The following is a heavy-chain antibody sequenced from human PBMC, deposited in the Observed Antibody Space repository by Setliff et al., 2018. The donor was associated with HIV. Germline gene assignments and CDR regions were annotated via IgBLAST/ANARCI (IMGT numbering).Heavy chain of an antibody. Sequence: SETLSLTCTVSGDSISRGPYYWSWIRQPAGKGLEWIAYIYYTGSTNYSPSLKSRVSMSVDTSRNQLSLRLTSVTAADTAVYYCARVGASGVPSTMDYYYYMDVWGKGTTVTVSS. CDR2: IYYTGST. CDR3: ARVGASGVPSTMDYYYYMDV. V-gene: IGHV4-61*10. CDR1: GDSISRGPYY. J-gene: IGHJ6*03. D-gene: IGHD3-10*01.